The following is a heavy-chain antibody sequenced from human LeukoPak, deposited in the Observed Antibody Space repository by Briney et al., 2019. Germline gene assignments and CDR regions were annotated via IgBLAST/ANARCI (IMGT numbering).Heavy chain of an antibody. J-gene: IGHJ4*02. CDR2: INPNSGGT. CDR3: AREVPYDSSRYYQPFDY. D-gene: IGHD3-22*01. V-gene: IGHV1-2*02. CDR1: GYTFSGYY. Sequence: ASVKVSCKASGYTFSGYYMHWVRQAPGQGLEWMGWINPNSGGTNYAQKFQGRVTMTRDTSISTAYMELRSLRSDDTAVYYCAREVPYDSSRYYQPFDYWGQGTLVTVSS.